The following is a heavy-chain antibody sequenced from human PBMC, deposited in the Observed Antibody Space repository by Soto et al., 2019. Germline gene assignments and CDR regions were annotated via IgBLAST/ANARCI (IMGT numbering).Heavy chain of an antibody. J-gene: IGHJ4*02. CDR1: GVTFSSYS. CDR3: ARAVSGSYYW. Sequence: SVKVSCKASGVTFSSYSISWVRQAPGQGLEWMGGIIPIFGTANYAQKFQGRVTITADESTSTAYMELGSLRSEDTAVYYCARAVSGSYYWWGQGTLVTVSS. CDR2: IIPIFGTA. V-gene: IGHV1-69*13. D-gene: IGHD1-26*01.